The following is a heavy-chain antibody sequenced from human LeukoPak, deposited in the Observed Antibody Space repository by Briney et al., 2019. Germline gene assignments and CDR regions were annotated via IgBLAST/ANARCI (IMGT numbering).Heavy chain of an antibody. D-gene: IGHD4-17*01. CDR1: GFTFSDFA. J-gene: IGHJ3*02. CDR2: ITRVSTYT. V-gene: IGHV3-21*01. CDR3: TRDRNDYGDPDAFDI. Sequence: PGGSLKLSCAASGFTFSDFAMNWVRQAPGKGLEWVSSITRVSTYTYYSESVQGRFTISRDNHKDLLYLQLNSLRGDDSGIYYCTRDRNDYGDPDAFDIRGQGTVVTVSS.